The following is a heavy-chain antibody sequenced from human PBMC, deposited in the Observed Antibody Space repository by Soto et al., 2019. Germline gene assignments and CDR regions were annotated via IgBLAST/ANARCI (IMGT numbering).Heavy chain of an antibody. V-gene: IGHV4-39*01. J-gene: IGHJ4*02. CDR3: ARLDYHDSSGYFRT. D-gene: IGHD3-22*01. CDR1: GGSISSRTDY. Sequence: SETLSLTCTVSGGSISSRTDYWGWIRQPPGKGLEWIGKIYYSGSTSYNPSLKSRLTISVDTSKNQFSLKLTSVTAADTAVYYCARLDYHDSSGYFRTWGQGTLVTVSS. CDR2: IYYSGST.